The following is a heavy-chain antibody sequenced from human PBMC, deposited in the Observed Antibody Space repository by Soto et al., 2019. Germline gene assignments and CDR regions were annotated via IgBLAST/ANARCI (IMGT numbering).Heavy chain of an antibody. CDR2: IIPILGIA. CDR3: AREQVIIGTYGMDV. V-gene: IGHV1-69*08. Sequence: QVQLVQSGAEVKKPGSSVKVSCKASGGTFSSYTISWVRQAPGQGLEWMGRIIPILGIADYAQNFQGRVTITADKSTSTAYMELSSLRSEDTAVYYCAREQVIIGTYGMDVWGQGTTVTVSS. CDR1: GGTFSSYT. D-gene: IGHD3-10*01. J-gene: IGHJ6*02.